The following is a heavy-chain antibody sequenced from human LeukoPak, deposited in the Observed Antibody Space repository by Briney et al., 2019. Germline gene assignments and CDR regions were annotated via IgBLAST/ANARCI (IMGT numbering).Heavy chain of an antibody. CDR1: GFTFSSYG. J-gene: IGHJ6*03. V-gene: IGHV3-33*06. Sequence: PGGSLRLSCAASGFTFSSYGMHWVRQAPGKGLEWVAVIWYDGSNKYYADSVKGRFTISRDNSKDTLYLQMNSLRAEDTAVYYCAKVFGKAAAGTPPWHYYYMDVWGKGTTVTVSS. CDR2: IWYDGSNK. D-gene: IGHD6-13*01. CDR3: AKVFGKAAAGTPPWHYYYMDV.